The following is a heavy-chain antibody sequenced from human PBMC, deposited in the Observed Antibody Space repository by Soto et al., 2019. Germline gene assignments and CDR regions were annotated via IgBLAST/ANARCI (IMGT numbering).Heavy chain of an antibody. J-gene: IGHJ4*02. V-gene: IGHV3-30-3*01. CDR1: GFSFSSYG. Sequence: QVQLVESGGGVVQPGRSLRLSCAASGFSFSSYGMHWVRQAPGKGLEWVAIISYDGGNRDYADSVKGPFTISRDKSKNTRFLQMNSLRADDTAIYYCPRSKIVGEEGADYWGQGTLVTVSS. CDR2: ISYDGGNR. CDR3: PRSKIVGEEGADY. D-gene: IGHD1-26*01.